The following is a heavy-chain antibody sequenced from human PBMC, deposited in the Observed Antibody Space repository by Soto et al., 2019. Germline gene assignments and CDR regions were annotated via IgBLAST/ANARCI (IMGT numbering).Heavy chain of an antibody. CDR3: ASEFCTGGSCYSRIFDY. D-gene: IGHD2-15*01. V-gene: IGHV3-21*04. CDR1: GFTFNTYA. CDR2: ISSGSDYI. Sequence: GGSLRLSCAASGFTFNTYAMHWVRQSPGKGLEWVAFISSGSDYIYYADSVKGRFTISRDNAESSMFLHMNSLTDDDTALYYCASEFCTGGSCYSRIFDYWGHGALVTVSS. J-gene: IGHJ4*01.